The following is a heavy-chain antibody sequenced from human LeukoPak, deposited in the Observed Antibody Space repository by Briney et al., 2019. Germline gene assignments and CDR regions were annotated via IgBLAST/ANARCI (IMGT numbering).Heavy chain of an antibody. CDR2: INWSGGST. CDR3: ARDIYGSGGY. Sequence: GGSLRLSCAASGFTFDDYGMSWVHQAPGKGLEWVSGINWSGGSTGYADSVKGRFTISRDNAKNSLYLQMNSLRAEDTALYYCARDIYGSGGYWGQGTLVTVSS. D-gene: IGHD3-10*01. J-gene: IGHJ4*02. CDR1: GFTFDDYG. V-gene: IGHV3-20*04.